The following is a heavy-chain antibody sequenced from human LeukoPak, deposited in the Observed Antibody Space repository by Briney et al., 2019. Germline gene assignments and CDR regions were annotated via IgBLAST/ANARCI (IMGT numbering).Heavy chain of an antibody. CDR1: GYSLLGLA. CDR2: YDPEDGET. Sequence: ASVKVSCKVSGYSLLGLAIHWVRQAPGGGLEWVGGYDPEDGETIYAQKFQGRVTMMTEDTSTDTAYMELRSLRSDDTAVYYCASHIVGAVETDYWGQGTLVTVSS. D-gene: IGHD1-26*01. J-gene: IGHJ4*02. CDR3: ASHIVGAVETDY. V-gene: IGHV1-24*01.